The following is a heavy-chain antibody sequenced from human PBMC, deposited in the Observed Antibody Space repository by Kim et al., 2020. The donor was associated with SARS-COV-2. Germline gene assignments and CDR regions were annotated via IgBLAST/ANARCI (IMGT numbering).Heavy chain of an antibody. J-gene: IGHJ4*02. D-gene: IGHD6-13*01. Sequence: SNPSLKSRVTISVDTSNNQFSLKLSAVTAADTAVYYWARPAAAASTGDDYWGQGTLVTVSS. V-gene: IGHV4-39*01. CDR3: ARPAAAASTGDDY.